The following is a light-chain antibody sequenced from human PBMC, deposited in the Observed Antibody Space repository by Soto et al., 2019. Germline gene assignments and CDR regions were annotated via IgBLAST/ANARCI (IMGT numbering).Light chain of an antibody. V-gene: IGKV3-15*01. CDR3: QQYNDWPMT. CDR2: GAS. CDR1: QSVSNSY. Sequence: EIVLTQSPGTLSLSPGERATLSCRASQSVSNSYLAWYQQKPGQAPRLLIYGASTRATGIPARFSGSGSGPEFILTISSLQSEDFAVYYCQQYNDWPMTFGQGTRLEIK. J-gene: IGKJ5*01.